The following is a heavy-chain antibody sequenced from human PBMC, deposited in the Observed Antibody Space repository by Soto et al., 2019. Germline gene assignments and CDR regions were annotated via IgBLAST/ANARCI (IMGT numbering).Heavy chain of an antibody. D-gene: IGHD2-8*02. CDR3: AGDILSVGPRANDAFDV. J-gene: IGHJ3*01. CDR1: GFTFSDHL. Sequence: QVQLVQSGAEVRKPGASVNISCRASGFTFSDHLINWVRQVPGQSLEWMGWINPDYGNTKYSQTFQGRVTISRHSSASIVYVEVSDLTSEDPAVFYCAGDILSVGPRANDAFDVWGQGPMVTVSS. CDR2: INPDYGNT. V-gene: IGHV1-3*01.